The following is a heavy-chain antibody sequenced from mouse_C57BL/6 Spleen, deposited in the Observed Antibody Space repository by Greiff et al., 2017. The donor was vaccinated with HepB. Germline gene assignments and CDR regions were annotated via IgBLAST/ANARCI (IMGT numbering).Heavy chain of an antibody. V-gene: IGHV1-81*01. D-gene: IGHD1-1*01. CDR3: ARGPITTVVATGGFDY. Sequence: VQLQQSGAELARPGASVKLSCKASGYTFTSYGISWVKQRTGQGLEWIGEIYPRSGNTYYNEKFKGKATLTADKSSSTAYMELRSLTSEDSAVYFCARGPITTVVATGGFDYWGQGTTLTVSS. CDR2: IYPRSGNT. CDR1: GYTFTSYG. J-gene: IGHJ2*01.